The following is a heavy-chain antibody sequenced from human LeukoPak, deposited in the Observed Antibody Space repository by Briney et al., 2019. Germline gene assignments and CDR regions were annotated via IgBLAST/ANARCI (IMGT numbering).Heavy chain of an antibody. Sequence: SETLSLTCTVSGGSISSYYWSWIRQPAGKGLESIGHISTSGSTNYNPSLKSRVTMSVDTSKNQFSLKLSSVTAADTAVYYCARDRPYYYYMDVWGKGTTVTISS. CDR1: GGSISSYY. J-gene: IGHJ6*03. CDR3: ARDRPYYYYMDV. CDR2: ISTSGST. V-gene: IGHV4-4*07.